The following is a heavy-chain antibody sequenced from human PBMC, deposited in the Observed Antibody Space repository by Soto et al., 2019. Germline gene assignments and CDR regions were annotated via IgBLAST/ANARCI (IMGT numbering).Heavy chain of an antibody. CDR3: ARGSGRTPVPQAHPGYFDY. D-gene: IGHD1-26*01. CDR2: IYYSGST. CDR1: GGSISSGDYY. J-gene: IGHJ4*02. Sequence: QVQLQESGPGLVKPSQTLSLTCTVSGGSISSGDYYWSWIRQPPGKGLEWIGYIYYSGSTYYNPSLKSRVTISVDTSKNQFSLKLSSVTAADTAVYYCARGSGRTPVPQAHPGYFDYWGQGTLVTVSS. V-gene: IGHV4-30-4*01.